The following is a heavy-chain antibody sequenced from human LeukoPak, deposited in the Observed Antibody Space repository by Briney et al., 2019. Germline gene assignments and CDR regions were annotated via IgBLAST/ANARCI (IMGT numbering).Heavy chain of an antibody. D-gene: IGHD2-2*01. Sequence: SETLSLTCTVSGGSVSSGSYYWSWIRQPPGKGLEWIGYIYYSGSTNFNPSLKSRVTVSVDTSKNQFSLRLNSVTAADTAVYYCASSGWDCSSTSCYVGYYYYGLDVWGQGTTVTVSS. J-gene: IGHJ6*02. CDR3: ASSGWDCSSTSCYVGYYYYGLDV. CDR2: IYYSGST. CDR1: GGSVSSGSYY. V-gene: IGHV4-61*01.